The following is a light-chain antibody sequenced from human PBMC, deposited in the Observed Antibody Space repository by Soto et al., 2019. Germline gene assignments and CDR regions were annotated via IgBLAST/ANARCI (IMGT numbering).Light chain of an antibody. V-gene: IGLV1-40*01. CDR3: QSYESSLSGSV. CDR2: GNS. J-gene: IGLJ2*01. CDR1: SSNIGAGHD. Sequence: QSVLTQPPSVSGAPGQRVTISCTGSSSNIGAGHDVNWYQQLPGTAPKLLIYGNSNRPSGVPDRLSGSKSGTSASLAITGLPAEDAADYYCQSYESSLSGSVFGGGTKVTVL.